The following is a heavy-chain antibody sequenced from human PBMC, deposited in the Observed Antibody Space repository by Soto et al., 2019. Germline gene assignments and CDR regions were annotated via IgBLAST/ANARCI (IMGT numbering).Heavy chain of an antibody. CDR1: GFTFSDYY. CDR2: ISSSSSYT. D-gene: IGHD6-19*01. CDR3: ARSGYSSGLDAFDI. J-gene: IGHJ3*02. Sequence: PGGSLRLSCAASGFTFSDYYMSWIRQAPGKGLEWVSYISSSSSYTNYADSVKGRFTISRDNAKNSLYLQMNSLRAEDTAVYYCARSGYSSGLDAFDIWGQGTMVTVSS. V-gene: IGHV3-11*06.